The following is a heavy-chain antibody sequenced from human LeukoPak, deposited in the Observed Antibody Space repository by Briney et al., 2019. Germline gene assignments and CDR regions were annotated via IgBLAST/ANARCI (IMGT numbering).Heavy chain of an antibody. J-gene: IGHJ5*02. CDR2: INPDSGDS. D-gene: IGHD6-13*01. CDR1: GYTFTNFY. Sequence: ASVTVSCKASGYTFTNFYTHWVRQAPAQGLEWMGWINPDSGDSNSTQHFQGRVTMTRDTSISTAYMELSGLRSDDTAVYYCARGTSNWSTRFPSWGQGTLVTVSS. V-gene: IGHV1-2*02. CDR3: ARGTSNWSTRFPS.